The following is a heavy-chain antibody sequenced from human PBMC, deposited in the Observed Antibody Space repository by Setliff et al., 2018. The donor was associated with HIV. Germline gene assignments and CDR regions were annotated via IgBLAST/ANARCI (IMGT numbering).Heavy chain of an antibody. CDR2: INPSGGST. V-gene: IGHV1-46*01. CDR1: GGTFSSYA. J-gene: IGHJ6*02. CDR3: AREQLGFGPPRGMDV. Sequence: ASVKVSCKASGGTFSSYAISWVRQAPGQGLEWMGIINPSGGSTSYAQKFQGRVTIIRDTSASTAYMELSSLRSEDTAVYYCAREQLGFGPPRGMDVWGQGTTVTVSS. D-gene: IGHD6-13*01.